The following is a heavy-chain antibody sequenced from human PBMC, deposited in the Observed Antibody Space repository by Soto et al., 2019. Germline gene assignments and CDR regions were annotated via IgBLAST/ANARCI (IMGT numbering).Heavy chain of an antibody. CDR1: VGSISSGCYY. V-gene: IGHV4-31*03. CDR3: ARDLNYGSGSFYAFDI. D-gene: IGHD3-10*01. CDR2: IYYSWST. Sequence: SETLSLTCTVSVGSISSGCYYWSWIRHHPGKGLEGIGYIYYSWSTYYNPSLKSRVTISVDTSKNQFSLKLSSVTAEDTAVYYCARDLNYGSGSFYAFDIWGQGTMVTVSS. J-gene: IGHJ3*02.